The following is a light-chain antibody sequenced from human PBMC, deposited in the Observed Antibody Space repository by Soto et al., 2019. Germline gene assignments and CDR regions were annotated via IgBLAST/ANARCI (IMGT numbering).Light chain of an antibody. CDR3: QHYNSYSEA. J-gene: IGKJ1*01. Sequence: DIQMTQSPSTLSGSVGDRVTITCRASQTISSWLAWYQQKPGKAPKLLIYKASTLKSGVPSRFXXXGSGTEFTLTISSLQPDDFATYYCQHYNSYSEAFGQGTKVDI. CDR1: QTISSW. V-gene: IGKV1-5*03. CDR2: KAS.